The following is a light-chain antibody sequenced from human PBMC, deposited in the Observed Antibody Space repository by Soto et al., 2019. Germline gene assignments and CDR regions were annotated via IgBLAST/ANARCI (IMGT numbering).Light chain of an antibody. CDR2: YDS. V-gene: IGLV3-21*04. Sequence: SYELTQPPSVSVAPGKTARITCGGNNIGSKSVHWYQQKPGQAHVLVIYYDSDRPSGIPERFSGSNSGNTATLTISRVEAGDEADYYCQVWDPVCGGGTKLTVL. CDR1: NIGSKS. J-gene: IGLJ2*01. CDR3: QVWDPV.